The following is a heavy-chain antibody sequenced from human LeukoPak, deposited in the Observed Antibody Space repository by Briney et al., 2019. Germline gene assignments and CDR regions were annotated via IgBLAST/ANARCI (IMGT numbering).Heavy chain of an antibody. CDR2: ISGSGGST. CDR3: ARDGFVGAADY. J-gene: IGHJ4*02. CDR1: GFTFGSYA. Sequence: GGSLRLSCAASGFTFGSYAMSWVRQAPGKGLEWVSAISGSGGSTYYADSVKGRFTISRDNSKNTLYLQMNSLRVEDTAVFYCARDGFVGAADYWGQGTLVTVSS. V-gene: IGHV3-23*01. D-gene: IGHD6-13*01.